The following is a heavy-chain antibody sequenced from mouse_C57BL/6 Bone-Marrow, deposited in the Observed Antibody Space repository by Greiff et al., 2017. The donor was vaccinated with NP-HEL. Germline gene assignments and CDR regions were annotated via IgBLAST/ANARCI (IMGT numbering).Heavy chain of an antibody. V-gene: IGHV7-3*01. CDR2: IRNKANGYTT. CDR1: GFTFTDYY. D-gene: IGHD5-1*01. CDR3: ARYEYPENY. Sequence: EVKVVESGGGLVQPGGSLSLSCAASGFTFTDYYMSWVRQPPGKALEWLGFIRNKANGYTTEYSASVKGRFTISRDNSQSILYLQMNALRAEDSATYYCARYEYPENYWGQGTTLTVSS. J-gene: IGHJ2*01.